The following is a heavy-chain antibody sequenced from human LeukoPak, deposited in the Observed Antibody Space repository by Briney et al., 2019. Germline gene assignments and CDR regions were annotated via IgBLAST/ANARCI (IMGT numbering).Heavy chain of an antibody. Sequence: PGESLRLSCAASGFTFKKYWMNWVRQVPGKGLECLANIKEDGSETYYADSVKGRFTISRDNAKNSLYLQMNSLRAEDTAVYYCARRFTGYYYGSESYMDVWGKGTTVTVSS. CDR2: IKEDGSET. J-gene: IGHJ6*03. CDR1: GFTFKKYW. CDR3: ARRFTGYYYGSESYMDV. V-gene: IGHV3-7*01. D-gene: IGHD3-10*01.